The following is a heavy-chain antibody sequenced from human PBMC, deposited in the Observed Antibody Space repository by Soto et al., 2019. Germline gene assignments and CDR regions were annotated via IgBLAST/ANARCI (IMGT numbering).Heavy chain of an antibody. Sequence: XXSQRLPYAASGFTFSNYAMSWVLQAPGKGLEWVSTLSGSGGSTYYADSVKGRFTISRDNSKNTLYLQMNSLRAEDTAVYYCAKDTVPVATPWFDPWGQGTLVTVSS. CDR2: LSGSGGST. D-gene: IGHD2-2*01. CDR1: GFTFSNYA. J-gene: IGHJ5*02. V-gene: IGHV3-23*01. CDR3: AKDTVPVATPWFDP.